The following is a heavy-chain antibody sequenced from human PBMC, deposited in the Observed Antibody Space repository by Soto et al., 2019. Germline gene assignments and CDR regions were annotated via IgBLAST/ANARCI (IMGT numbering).Heavy chain of an antibody. V-gene: IGHV3-30*18. J-gene: IGHJ3*02. CDR3: AKVPRPVYGDYAGGAFDI. CDR2: ISYDGSNK. CDR1: GFTFSSYG. D-gene: IGHD4-17*01. Sequence: QVQLVESGGGVVQPGRSLRLSCAASGFTFSSYGMHWVRQAPGKGLEWVAVISYDGSNKYYADSVKGGFTISRDNSKKTLYLQMNSLRAEDTAVYYCAKVPRPVYGDYAGGAFDIWGQGTMVTVSS.